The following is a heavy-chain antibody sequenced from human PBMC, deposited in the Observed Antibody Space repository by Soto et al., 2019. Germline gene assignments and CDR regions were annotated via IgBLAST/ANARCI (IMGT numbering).Heavy chain of an antibody. CDR1: GYTFTDYH. J-gene: IGHJ5*02. CDR3: ARDHSSWVDP. V-gene: IGHV1-2*02. Sequence: QVQLVQSGAEVKKPGASVKVSCQASGYTFTDYHMHWVRQAPGQGLEWMGWINAKSGGTKYAQKFPGQVTMATDTSISTAFMGPSSLKTYGAAVDYCARDHSSWVDPWGQGTLGTVSS. D-gene: IGHD6-13*01. CDR2: INAKSGGT.